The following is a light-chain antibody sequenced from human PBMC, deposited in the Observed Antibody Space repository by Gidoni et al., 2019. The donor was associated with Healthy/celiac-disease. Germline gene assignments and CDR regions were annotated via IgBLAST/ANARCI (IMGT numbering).Light chain of an antibody. J-gene: IGLJ2*01. Sequence: QSVLTQPPSASGTPGQRVTIAFSGSSSNIGSTTVNWYQQLPGTAPKLLIYSNNQRPSGVPDRFSGSKSGTSASLASSGLQSEDEADYYCAAWDDSLNGVVFGGGTKLTVL. CDR2: SNN. CDR1: SSNIGSTT. CDR3: AAWDDSLNGVV. V-gene: IGLV1-44*01.